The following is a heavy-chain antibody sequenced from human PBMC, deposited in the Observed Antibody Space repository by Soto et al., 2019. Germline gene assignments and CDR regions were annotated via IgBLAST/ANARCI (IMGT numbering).Heavy chain of an antibody. J-gene: IGHJ4*02. Sequence: QVQLQESGPGLVKPSETLSLTCTVSGGSVSSGSYYWSWIRQPPGKGLEGIGYIYYSGSTNYNPSPDSRVTISVDTSKNQFSLKLSSVTAADTAVYYCASVSSSWGRGNYLDYWGQGTLVTVSS. V-gene: IGHV4-61*01. CDR3: ASVSSSWGRGNYLDY. D-gene: IGHD6-13*01. CDR2: IYYSGST. CDR1: GGSVSSGSYY.